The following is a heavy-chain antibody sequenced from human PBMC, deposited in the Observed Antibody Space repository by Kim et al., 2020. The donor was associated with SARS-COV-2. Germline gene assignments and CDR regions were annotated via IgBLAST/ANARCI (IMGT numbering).Heavy chain of an antibody. J-gene: IGHJ4*02. CDR3: ANCLMWELLPRDY. Sequence: AGSVKCPFTISRDNSKNTLYLQMTSLRAEDTAVYYCANCLMWELLPRDYWGQGTLVTVSS. D-gene: IGHD1-26*01. V-gene: IGHV3-23*01.